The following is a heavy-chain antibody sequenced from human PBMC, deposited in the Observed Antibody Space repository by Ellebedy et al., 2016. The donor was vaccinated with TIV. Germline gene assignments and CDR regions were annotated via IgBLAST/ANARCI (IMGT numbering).Heavy chain of an antibody. Sequence: ASVKVSCKASGYSFTGYYMHWVRQAPGQGLEWMGWINPNRGGTNYAQKFQGRVTMTRDTSISTAYMELSRLRSDDTAVYYCARAGHSAGIAVAGKFGYWGQGTLVTVSS. V-gene: IGHV1-2*02. CDR2: INPNRGGT. J-gene: IGHJ4*02. D-gene: IGHD6-19*01. CDR1: GYSFTGYY. CDR3: ARAGHSAGIAVAGKFGY.